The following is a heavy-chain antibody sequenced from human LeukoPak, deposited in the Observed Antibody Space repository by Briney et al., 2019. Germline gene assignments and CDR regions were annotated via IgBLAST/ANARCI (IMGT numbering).Heavy chain of an antibody. CDR1: GYTFTGYY. Sequence: ASVKVSCKASGYTFTGYYMHWVRQAPGQGLEWMGWINPNSGGTDYAQKFQGRVTMTRDTSISTAYMELSRLKFDDTAVYYCARDRDYGDYLGDYWGQGILVTVTS. J-gene: IGHJ4*02. CDR2: INPNSGGT. V-gene: IGHV1-2*02. D-gene: IGHD4-17*01. CDR3: ARDRDYGDYLGDY.